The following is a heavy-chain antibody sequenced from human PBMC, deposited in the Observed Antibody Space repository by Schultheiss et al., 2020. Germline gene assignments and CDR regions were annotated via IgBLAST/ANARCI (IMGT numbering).Heavy chain of an antibody. CDR1: GYTFTSYG. CDR3: ASEGPKETFDI. CDR2: ISAYNGNT. Sequence: ASVKVSCKASGYTFTSYGISWVRQAPGQGLEWMGWISAYNGNTNYAQKFQGRVTMTRDTSISTAYMELSRLRSDDTAVYYCASEGPKETFDIWGQRTMVTVSS. V-gene: IGHV1-18*01. J-gene: IGHJ3*02.